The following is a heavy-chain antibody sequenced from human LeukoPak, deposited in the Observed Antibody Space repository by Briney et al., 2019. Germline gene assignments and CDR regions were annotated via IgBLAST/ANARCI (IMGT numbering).Heavy chain of an antibody. J-gene: IGHJ4*02. Sequence: GASVKVSCKASGYTFTSYGISWVRQAPGQGLEWMGWISACNGNTNYAQKLQGRVTMTTDTSTSTAYMELRSLRSDDTAVYYCARDRPTVWGSYRYPQDRWGQGTLVTVSS. CDR3: ARDRPTVWGSYRYPQDR. V-gene: IGHV1-18*01. CDR1: GYTFTSYG. CDR2: ISACNGNT. D-gene: IGHD3-16*02.